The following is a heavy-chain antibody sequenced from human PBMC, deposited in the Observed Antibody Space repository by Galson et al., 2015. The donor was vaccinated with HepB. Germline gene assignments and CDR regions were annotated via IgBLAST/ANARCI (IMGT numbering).Heavy chain of an antibody. Sequence: LRLSCAASGFTLSDYSMHWVRQAPGKGLEWLLYISSSGNTIYYSDSVKGRFTSSRDNAKNSLYLQMDSLRAEDTAVYYCARRGGTYYLDLWGQGTLVTVSS. CDR3: ARRGGTYYLDL. V-gene: IGHV3-48*04. D-gene: IGHD1-7*01. CDR2: ISSSGNTI. CDR1: GFTLSDYS. J-gene: IGHJ4*02.